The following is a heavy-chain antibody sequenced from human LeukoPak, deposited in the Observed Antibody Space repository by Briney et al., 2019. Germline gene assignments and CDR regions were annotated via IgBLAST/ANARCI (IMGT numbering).Heavy chain of an antibody. CDR3: ARALTTLRFLEWLLPGDY. D-gene: IGHD3-3*01. V-gene: IGHV4-38-2*01. J-gene: IGHJ4*02. CDR2: VYQSGST. CDR1: GYSISSGYY. Sequence: KPSETLSLTCAVSGYSISSGYYWGWIRQPPGKGLEWIGSVYQSGSTYYNPSLKSRVTISVDTSKNQFSLKLSSVTAADTAVYYCARALTTLRFLEWLLPGDYWGQGTLVTVSS.